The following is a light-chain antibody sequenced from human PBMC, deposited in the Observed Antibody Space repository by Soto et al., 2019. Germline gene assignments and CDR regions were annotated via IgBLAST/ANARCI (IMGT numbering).Light chain of an antibody. CDR3: QQFNSYLIT. CDR2: DAS. Sequence: AIRLTQSPSSLSASVGDRVTITCRASQGISSALAWYQQKPGKAPKLLIYDASSLESGVPSRFSGSGSGTEFTLTISSPQPEDFATYYCQQFNSYLITCGGGTKVEIK. CDR1: QGISSA. V-gene: IGKV1-13*02. J-gene: IGKJ4*01.